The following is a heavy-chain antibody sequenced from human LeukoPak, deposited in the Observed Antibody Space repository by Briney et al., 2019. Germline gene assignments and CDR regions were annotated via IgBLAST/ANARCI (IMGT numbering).Heavy chain of an antibody. CDR2: IKPDGSIQ. D-gene: IGHD3-22*01. V-gene: IGHV3-7*01. CDR1: GFTFSNFW. Sequence: GGSLRLSCTASGFTFSNFWMAWVRQAPGKGLEWVANIKPDGSIQFYGDSVKGRFTISRDNAKNSPYLQMNNLSAEDTALYYCATSYDSSGCDWGQGTLVTVSS. CDR3: ATSYDSSGCD. J-gene: IGHJ4*02.